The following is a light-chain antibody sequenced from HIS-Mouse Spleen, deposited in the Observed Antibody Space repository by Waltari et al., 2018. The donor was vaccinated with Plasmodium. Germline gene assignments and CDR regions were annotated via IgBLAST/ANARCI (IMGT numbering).Light chain of an antibody. CDR1: ALPKKY. V-gene: IGLV3-10*01. J-gene: IGLJ3*02. CDR3: YSTDSSGNHRV. Sequence: SYELTQPPSVSVSPGQTARITCAGDALPKKYAYWYQQKSGQAPVLVIYEDSKRPSGSPGRFSVSSSGTMATLTISGAQVEDEADYYCYSTDSSGNHRVFGGGTKLTVL. CDR2: EDS.